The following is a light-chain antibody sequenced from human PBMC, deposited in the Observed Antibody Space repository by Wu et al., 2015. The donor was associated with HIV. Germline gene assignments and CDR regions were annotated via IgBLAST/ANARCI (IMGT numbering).Light chain of an antibody. CDR3: QHTWT. CDR2: RAS. CDR1: QSISNW. V-gene: IGKV1-5*03. Sequence: DIQMTQSPSTLSASVGDRVTITCRASQSISNWLAWYQQEPGKAPKLLIYRASTLESGIPSRFSGSGSGTEFTLTISSLQPDDFATYYCQHTWTFGQGTKVEIK. J-gene: IGKJ1*01.